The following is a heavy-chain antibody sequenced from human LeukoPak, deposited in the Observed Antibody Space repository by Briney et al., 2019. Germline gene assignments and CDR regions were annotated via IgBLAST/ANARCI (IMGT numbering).Heavy chain of an antibody. J-gene: IGHJ4*02. CDR2: ISYDGSNK. D-gene: IGHD6-13*01. V-gene: IGHV3-30*18. Sequence: PGGSLRLSCAASGFTFSSYGMHWVRQAPGKGLEWVAVISYDGSNKYYADSVKGRFTISRDNSKNTLYLQMNSLRAEDTAVYYCAKDDGYSSSWPDYWGQGTLATVSS. CDR1: GFTFSSYG. CDR3: AKDDGYSSSWPDY.